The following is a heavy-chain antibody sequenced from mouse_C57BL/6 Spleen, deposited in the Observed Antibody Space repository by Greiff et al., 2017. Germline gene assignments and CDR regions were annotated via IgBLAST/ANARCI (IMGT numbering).Heavy chain of an antibody. D-gene: IGHD2-5*01. CDR1: GYTFTSYW. Sequence: VQLQQPGAELVRPGSSVKLSCKASGYTFTSYWMHWVKQRPIQGLEWIGNIDPSDSETHYNQKFKDKATVTVDKSSSTAYMQLSSLTSEDSAVYYCARGDYSNTWFAYWGQGTLVTVSA. J-gene: IGHJ3*01. V-gene: IGHV1-52*01. CDR2: IDPSDSET. CDR3: ARGDYSNTWFAY.